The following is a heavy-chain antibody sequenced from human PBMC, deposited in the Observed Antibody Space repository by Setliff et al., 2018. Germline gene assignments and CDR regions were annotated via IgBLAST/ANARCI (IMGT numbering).Heavy chain of an antibody. J-gene: IGHJ2*01. Sequence: SETLSLTCAVSDFSVGSVYYWGWIRQPPGRGLEWIANIYYSGTTHYSPSFQSRVTMSVDTSKNQFSLNLSSVTAADTALYYCARTSTGRYFDLWGRGTLVTVAS. V-gene: IGHV4-38-2*01. CDR3: ARTSTGRYFDL. CDR2: IYYSGTT. D-gene: IGHD2-2*01. CDR1: DFSVGSVYY.